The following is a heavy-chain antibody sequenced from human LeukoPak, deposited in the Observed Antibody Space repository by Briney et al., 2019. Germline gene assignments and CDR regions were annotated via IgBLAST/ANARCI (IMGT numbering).Heavy chain of an antibody. V-gene: IGHV1-2*02. D-gene: IGHD5-18*01. J-gene: IGHJ6*03. Sequence: ASVKVSCKASGYTFTGYYMHWVRQAPGQGLEWMGWINPNSGGTNYAQKFQGRVTMTRDTSISTAYMELSRLRSDDTAVYYCARVRRYSYGTRYYMDVWGKGTTVTVSS. CDR2: INPNSGGT. CDR3: ARVRRYSYGTRYYMDV. CDR1: GYTFTGYY.